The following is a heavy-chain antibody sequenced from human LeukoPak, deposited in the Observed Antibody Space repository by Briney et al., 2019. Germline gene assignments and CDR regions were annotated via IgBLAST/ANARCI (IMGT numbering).Heavy chain of an antibody. CDR3: ARGDEYYYDSRFDY. D-gene: IGHD3-22*01. CDR2: MYHNSGAT. CDR1: GYSITTGYY. Sequence: SETLSLTCTVSGYSITTGYYWAWIRQPPGKGPEWIGSMYHNSGATFYSPSLKSRVTISVDTSKNQFSLKLSSVTAADTAVYYCARGDEYYYDSRFDYWGQGTLVTVSS. V-gene: IGHV4-38-2*02. J-gene: IGHJ4*02.